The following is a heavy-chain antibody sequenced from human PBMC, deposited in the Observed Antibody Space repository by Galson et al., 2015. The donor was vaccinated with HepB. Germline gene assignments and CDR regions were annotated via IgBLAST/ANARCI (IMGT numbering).Heavy chain of an antibody. J-gene: IGHJ4*02. CDR1: GFTFSSYA. CDR2: ISSNGGST. D-gene: IGHD2-15*01. V-gene: IGHV3-64*01. Sequence: SLRLSCAASGFTFSSYAMHWVRQAPGKGLEYVSAISSNGGSTYYANSVKGRFTISRDNSKNTLYLQMGSLRAEDMAVYYCARGTVVGGLNWGQGTLVTVSS. CDR3: ARGTVVGGLN.